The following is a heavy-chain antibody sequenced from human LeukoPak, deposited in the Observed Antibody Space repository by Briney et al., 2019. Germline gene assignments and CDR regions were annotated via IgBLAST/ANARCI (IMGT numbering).Heavy chain of an antibody. J-gene: IGHJ4*02. V-gene: IGHV4-30-2*01. CDR3: ARVVGITRIDY. CDR1: GGSISSGGYS. CDR2: IYHSGST. Sequence: SQTPSLTCAVSGGSISSGGYSWSWIRQPPGKGLEWIGYIYHSGSTYYNPSLKSRVTISLDTSKKQFSLKLTSVTAADTAVYYCARVVGITRIDYWGQGTLVTVSS. D-gene: IGHD3-10*01.